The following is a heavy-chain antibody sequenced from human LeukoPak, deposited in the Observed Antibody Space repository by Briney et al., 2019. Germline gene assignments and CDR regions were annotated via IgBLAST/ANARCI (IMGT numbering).Heavy chain of an antibody. D-gene: IGHD3-10*01. CDR3: AEHNGSGN. CDR1: GGTFSSYA. CDR2: IIPIFGTA. Sequence: SVKVSCKASGGTFSSYAISWVRQAPGQGLEWMGGIIPIFGTANYAQKFQGRVTMTTDTSTSTAYMELRSLRSDDTAVYYCAEHNGSGNWGQGTLVTVSS. J-gene: IGHJ4*02. V-gene: IGHV1-69*05.